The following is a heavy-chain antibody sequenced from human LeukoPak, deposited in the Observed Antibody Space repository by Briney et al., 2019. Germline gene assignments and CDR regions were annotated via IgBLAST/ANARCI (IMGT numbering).Heavy chain of an antibody. Sequence: GGSLRLSCAASGFTFSDHYMDWVRQAPGKGLEWVGRTRNKANRYTTEYAASVKGRFTISRDDSKNSLYLQINSLKTEDTAVYYCARGGRYLPLDIWGQGTMVTVSS. V-gene: IGHV3-72*01. CDR3: ARGGRYLPLDI. CDR2: TRNKANRYTT. CDR1: GFTFSDHY. J-gene: IGHJ3*02. D-gene: IGHD3-10*01.